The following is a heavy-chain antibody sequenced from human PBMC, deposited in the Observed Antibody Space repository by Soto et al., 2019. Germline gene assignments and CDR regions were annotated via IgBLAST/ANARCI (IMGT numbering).Heavy chain of an antibody. CDR3: AKARSGNYQYYFDH. D-gene: IGHD2-15*01. CDR2: ISGSGMNT. CDR1: GCIFSSYA. Sequence: PXGSLILSCAASGCIFSSYAMTWVRQAPGKGLEWVSGISGSGMNTYYADSVKGRFTISRDNSKKTLFLQMNSLRAEDTAVYYCAKARSGNYQYYFDHWGQEALVTVS. J-gene: IGHJ4*02. V-gene: IGHV3-23*01.